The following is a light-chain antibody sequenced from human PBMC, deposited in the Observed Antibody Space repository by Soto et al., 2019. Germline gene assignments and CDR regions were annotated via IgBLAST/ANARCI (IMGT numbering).Light chain of an antibody. CDR3: QQSYSTRLT. Sequence: DIQMTQSPSSLSASVGDRVTITCRASQNISSYLGWYQQKPGKAPKLLISAASSLQSGVPSRFSGSGSGTDFTLTISSLQPEDFATYYCQQSYSTRLTFGQGTRLEIK. CDR1: QNISSY. J-gene: IGKJ5*01. V-gene: IGKV1-39*01. CDR2: AAS.